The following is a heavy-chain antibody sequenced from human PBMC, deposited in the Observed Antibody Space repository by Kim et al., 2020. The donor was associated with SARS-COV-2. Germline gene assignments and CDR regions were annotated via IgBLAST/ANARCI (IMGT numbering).Heavy chain of an antibody. J-gene: IGHJ6*02. CDR1: GFTFDDYA. CDR3: AKEGTWIQLGVYYYGMDV. Sequence: GGSLRLSCAASGFTFDDYAMHWVRQAPGKGLEWVSGISWNSGSIGYADSVKGRFTISRDNAKNSLYLQMNSLRAEDTALYYCAKEGTWIQLGVYYYGMDVWGQGTTVTVSS. D-gene: IGHD5-18*01. V-gene: IGHV3-9*01. CDR2: ISWNSGSI.